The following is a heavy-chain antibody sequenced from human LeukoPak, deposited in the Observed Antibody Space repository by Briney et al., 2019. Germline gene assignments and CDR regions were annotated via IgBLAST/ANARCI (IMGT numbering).Heavy chain of an antibody. CDR2: IYPGDSDT. CDR3: ARHAMKVVVVPVAIGY. CDR1: GYIFTCYW. Sequence: PGASLKTSCECSGYIFTCYWIGWGRQPPGKGQEWVGIIYPGDSDTKYSPSFQRQVIISANKSISAAFLQSSSLNAAPTAMYFCARHAMKVVVVPVAIGYGGQGTLVTVSP. V-gene: IGHV5-51*01. J-gene: IGHJ4*02. D-gene: IGHD2-2*01.